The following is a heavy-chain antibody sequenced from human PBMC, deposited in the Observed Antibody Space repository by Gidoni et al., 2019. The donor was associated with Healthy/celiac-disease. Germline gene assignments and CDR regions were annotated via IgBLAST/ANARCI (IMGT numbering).Heavy chain of an antibody. CDR2: SSRNSGSI. CDR1: GFTFAAYA. CDR3: EKDGSSGYYYYGMDV. V-gene: IGHV3-9*01. D-gene: IGHD6-19*01. J-gene: IGHJ6*02. Sequence: EVQLVESGGGLVQPGRSLRLSCAASGFTFAAYAMHWVRQAPGQGLGWVSGSSRNSGSIGYAGSVKSRFTISRNNSKNSLYLQMDGLRAEDTAVYYCEKDGSSGYYYYGMDVWGQGTTVTVSS.